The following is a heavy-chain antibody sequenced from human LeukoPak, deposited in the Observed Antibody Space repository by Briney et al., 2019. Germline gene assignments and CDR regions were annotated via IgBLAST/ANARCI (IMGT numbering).Heavy chain of an antibody. Sequence: GASVKVSCTASGGTFSSYAISWVRQAPGQGLEWMGRIIPIFGIANYAQKFQGRVTITADKSTSTAYMELSSLRSEDTAVYYCASISSGWSDWYFDLWGRGTLVTVSS. V-gene: IGHV1-69*04. CDR3: ASISSGWSDWYFDL. J-gene: IGHJ2*01. D-gene: IGHD6-19*01. CDR1: GGTFSSYA. CDR2: IIPIFGIA.